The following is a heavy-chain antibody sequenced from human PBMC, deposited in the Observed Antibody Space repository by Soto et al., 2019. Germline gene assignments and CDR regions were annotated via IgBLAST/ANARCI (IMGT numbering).Heavy chain of an antibody. CDR2: INPNSGGT. D-gene: IGHD2-21*01. V-gene: IGHV1-2*02. Sequence: GASVKVSCKASGYTLSGYNMHWVRQAPGQGLEWMGWINPNSGGTNFARKFQGRVTMTRDTSIGTAYMELTNLTSDDTAVYFCARDLLWSAQKPIDFWGQGTLVTVSS. J-gene: IGHJ4*02. CDR3: ARDLLWSAQKPIDF. CDR1: GYTLSGYN.